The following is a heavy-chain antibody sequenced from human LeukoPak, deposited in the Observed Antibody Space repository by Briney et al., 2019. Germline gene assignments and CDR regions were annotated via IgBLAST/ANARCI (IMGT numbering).Heavy chain of an antibody. Sequence: GASVKVSCKASGYTFTGYYMNWVRQAPGQGLEWMGWINPNSGATNYAQKFQGRVTMTRDTSISTTYMELSRLRSDDTAVYYCARDYGSGSYSSEFYYWGQGTLVTVSS. CDR1: GYTFTGYY. D-gene: IGHD3-10*01. V-gene: IGHV1-2*02. CDR2: INPNSGAT. CDR3: ARDYGSGSYSSEFYY. J-gene: IGHJ4*02.